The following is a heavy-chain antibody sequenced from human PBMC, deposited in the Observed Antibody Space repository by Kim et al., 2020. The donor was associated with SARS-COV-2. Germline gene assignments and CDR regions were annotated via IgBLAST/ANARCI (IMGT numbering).Heavy chain of an antibody. CDR1: GFTFSSYW. V-gene: IGHV3-7*03. CDR3: ARVWKATYYYDSSGYFNVGNYYFDY. Sequence: GGSLRLSCAASGFTFSSYWMSWVRQAPGKGLEWVANIKQDGSEKYYVDSVKGRFTISRDNAKNSLYLQMNSLRAEDTAVYYCARVWKATYYYDSSGYFNVGNYYFDYWGQGTLVTVSS. J-gene: IGHJ4*02. D-gene: IGHD3-22*01. CDR2: IKQDGSEK.